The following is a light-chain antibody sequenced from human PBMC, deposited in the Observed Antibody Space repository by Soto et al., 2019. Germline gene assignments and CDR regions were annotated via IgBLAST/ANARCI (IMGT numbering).Light chain of an antibody. CDR1: SSNIGAGYD. CDR2: GNS. CDR3: QSYDSSLSGSK. V-gene: IGLV1-40*01. Sequence: QSVLTQPPSVSGAPGQRVTISCTGSSSNIGAGYDVHWYQQLPGTAPKLLIYGNSNRPSGVPDRFSGSKSGTSASLAITGLQAEDEADYYWQSYDSSLSGSKFGGGTQLTVL. J-gene: IGLJ2*01.